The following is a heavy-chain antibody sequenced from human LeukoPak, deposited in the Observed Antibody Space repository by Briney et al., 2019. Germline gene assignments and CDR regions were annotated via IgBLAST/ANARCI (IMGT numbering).Heavy chain of an antibody. J-gene: IGHJ5*02. CDR3: ARGNDWFDP. CDR2: TGSSRSYS. D-gene: IGHD3-10*01. V-gene: IGHV3-21*06. CDR1: GFTFSSYG. Sequence: GGSLRLSCAASGFTFSSYGMNWVRQAPGKGLEWVSCTGSSRSYSFYGDPVKGRFTISRDDAKNSLYLQMNSLRVEDTAVYYCARGNDWFDPWGQGTLVTVSS.